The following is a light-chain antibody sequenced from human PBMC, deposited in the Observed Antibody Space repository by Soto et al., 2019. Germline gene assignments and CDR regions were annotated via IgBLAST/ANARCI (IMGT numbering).Light chain of an antibody. V-gene: IGKV3-20*01. CDR2: GAS. CDR3: QQSGSSTWT. J-gene: IGKJ1*01. CDR1: QSVSSSY. Sequence: EIVLTQSPATLSLSQGERATLSCRASQSVSSSYLAWYQKKAGQAPRILIYGASSRATGIPDRFSGSGSGTDFNLTISRLETEDFAVYECQQSGSSTWTFGQVTKLDIK.